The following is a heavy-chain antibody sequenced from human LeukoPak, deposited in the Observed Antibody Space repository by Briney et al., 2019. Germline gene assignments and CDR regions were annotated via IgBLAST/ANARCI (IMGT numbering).Heavy chain of an antibody. V-gene: IGHV4-34*01. CDR1: GGSFSGYY. CDR2: MHHSGRT. Sequence: SETLSLTCAVYGGSFSGYYWSWIRQPPGKGLEWIAEMHHSGRTNYNPSLQSRVTISIDTSKNQFSLKLNSVTAADTAVYYCARGISHSSGSIDYWGQGTLVTVSS. D-gene: IGHD6-19*01. CDR3: ARGISHSSGSIDY. J-gene: IGHJ4*02.